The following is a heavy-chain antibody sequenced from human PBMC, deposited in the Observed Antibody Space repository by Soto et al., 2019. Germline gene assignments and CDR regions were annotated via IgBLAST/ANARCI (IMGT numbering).Heavy chain of an antibody. D-gene: IGHD6-13*01. Sequence: GGSLRLSCAASGFTFSSYSMNWVRQAPGKGLEWVSSISSSSSYIYYADSVKGRFTISRDNAKNSLYLQMNSLRAEDTAVYYCARDYPAAAGMPNWFDPWGQGILVTVSS. J-gene: IGHJ5*02. CDR1: GFTFSSYS. CDR2: ISSSSSYI. CDR3: ARDYPAAAGMPNWFDP. V-gene: IGHV3-21*01.